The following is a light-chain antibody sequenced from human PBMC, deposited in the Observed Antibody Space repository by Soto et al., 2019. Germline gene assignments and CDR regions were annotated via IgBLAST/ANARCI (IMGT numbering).Light chain of an antibody. Sequence: QAVVTQEPSVTVSPGGTVTLTCASSTGAVTSTNYPNWFQQKPGQAPRPLIYSTTNKHSWTPARFSGSLLGSKAALTLSRVQPDDEAEYYCLLYYGGVHVFGTGTKLTVL. J-gene: IGLJ1*01. CDR2: STT. V-gene: IGLV7-43*01. CDR1: TGAVTSTNY. CDR3: LLYYGGVHV.